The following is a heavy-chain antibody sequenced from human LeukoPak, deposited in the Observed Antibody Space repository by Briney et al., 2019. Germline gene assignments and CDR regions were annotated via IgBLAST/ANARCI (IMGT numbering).Heavy chain of an antibody. V-gene: IGHV3-30*04. CDR2: ISYDGSNK. D-gene: IGHD2-15*01. J-gene: IGHJ4*02. Sequence: GGSLRLSCAASGFTFSSYAMHWVRQAPGQGLEWVAVISYDGSNKYYADSVKGRFTISRDNSKNTLYLQMNSLRAEDTAVYYCARGVVVAATPDYWGQGTLVTVSS. CDR3: ARGVVVAATPDY. CDR1: GFTFSSYA.